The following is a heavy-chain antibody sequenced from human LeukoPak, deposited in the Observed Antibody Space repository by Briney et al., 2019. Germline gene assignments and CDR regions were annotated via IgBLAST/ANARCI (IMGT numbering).Heavy chain of an antibody. J-gene: IGHJ5*02. CDR3: ARGWGSSSQNWFDP. CDR2: ISSSSSYI. CDR1: GFTFSSYS. Sequence: PGGSLRLSCAVSGFTFSSYSMNWVRQAPGKGLEWVSSISSSSSYIYYADSVKGRFTISRDNAKNSLYLQMNSLRAEDTAVYYCARGWGSSSQNWFDPWGQGTLVTVSS. V-gene: IGHV3-21*01. D-gene: IGHD6-6*01.